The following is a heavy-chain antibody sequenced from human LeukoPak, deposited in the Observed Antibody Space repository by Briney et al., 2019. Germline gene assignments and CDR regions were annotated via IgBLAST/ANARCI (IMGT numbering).Heavy chain of an antibody. CDR2: ISSSSSTI. CDR1: GFTFSSYW. J-gene: IGHJ1*01. Sequence: GGSLRLSCAASGFTFSSYWMTWVRQAPGKGLEWVSYISSSSSTIYYADSVKGRFTISRDNAKNSLYLQMNSLRAEDTAVYYCTGDVYQHWGQGTLVTVSS. D-gene: IGHD1-14*01. CDR3: TGDVYQH. V-gene: IGHV3-48*01.